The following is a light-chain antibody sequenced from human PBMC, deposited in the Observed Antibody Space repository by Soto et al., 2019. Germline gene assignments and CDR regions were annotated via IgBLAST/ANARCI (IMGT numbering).Light chain of an antibody. CDR2: GAS. CDR3: QQYGTSPGT. Sequence: EILLTPSPRTLSLSTVKIAPLFHRPSQSVGSDYLAWYQQKPRQAPRLHIYGASTRATGIPDRFTGSGSGTDFTLTISGLQPEDFAVYYCQQYGTSPGTFGQGTKVDIK. V-gene: IGKV3-20*01. J-gene: IGKJ1*01. CDR1: QSVGSDY.